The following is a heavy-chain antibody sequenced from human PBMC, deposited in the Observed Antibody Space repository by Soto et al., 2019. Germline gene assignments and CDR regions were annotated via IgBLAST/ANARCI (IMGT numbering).Heavy chain of an antibody. J-gene: IGHJ3*02. D-gene: IGHD3-22*01. CDR3: ARDGGSAYSSAFDI. CDR2: IYYSGST. V-gene: IGHV4-31*03. Sequence: SETLSLPCTVSGDSISSGGSYYNWIRQHPGEGLEWIGYIYYSGSTYYNPSLKSRVTISIDTSKNQFSLKLTSVTAADTAVYYCARDGGSAYSSAFDIWGQGTMVTVSS. CDR1: GDSISSGGSY.